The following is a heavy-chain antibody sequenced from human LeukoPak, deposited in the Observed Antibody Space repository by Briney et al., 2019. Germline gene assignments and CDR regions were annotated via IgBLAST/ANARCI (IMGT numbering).Heavy chain of an antibody. D-gene: IGHD2-2*01. CDR2: ISAYNGNT. CDR3: ARDLDIVVVPVVLRHYGLDV. J-gene: IGHJ6*02. CDR1: GYIYTNYG. Sequence: GASVKVSCKASGYIYTNYGISWVRQAPGQGLEWMGWISAYNGNTNYVQKFQGRVTMTTDTSTTTAYMELRSLRSDDTAVYYCARDLDIVVVPVVLRHYGLDVWGQGTTVTVSS. V-gene: IGHV1-18*01.